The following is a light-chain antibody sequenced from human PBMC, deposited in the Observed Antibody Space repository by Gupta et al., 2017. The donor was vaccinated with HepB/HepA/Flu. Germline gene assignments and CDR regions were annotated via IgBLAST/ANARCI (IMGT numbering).Light chain of an antibody. J-gene: IGLJ2*01. CDR2: DTD. CDR1: TGTVTGGHY. V-gene: IGLV7-46*01. Sequence: QAVVTQEPSLTVSPGGTVTLTCGSTTGTVTGGHYPYWFQQRPGQVPRTLIHDTDKKPSWTPARFSGSLLGGKAALTISGAQPEDEAEYYCSLYFSGVLIFGGGTKLTVL. CDR3: SLYFSGVLI.